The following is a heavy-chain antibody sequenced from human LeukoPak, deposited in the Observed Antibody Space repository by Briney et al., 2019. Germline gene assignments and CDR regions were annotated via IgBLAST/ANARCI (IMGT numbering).Heavy chain of an antibody. CDR1: GGSISGYY. V-gene: IGHV4-59*01. D-gene: IGHD4-17*01. CDR2: IYHNGAT. CDR3: ARIAATTPGCLDV. J-gene: IGHJ6*02. Sequence: KSSETLSLTCTVSGGSISGYYWTWLRQPPGKGLEWIGYIYHNGATSYNLSLKSRVTISIDTSKNQFFLKVTSVTAADTAVYYCARIAATTPGCLDVWGQGTTVTVSS.